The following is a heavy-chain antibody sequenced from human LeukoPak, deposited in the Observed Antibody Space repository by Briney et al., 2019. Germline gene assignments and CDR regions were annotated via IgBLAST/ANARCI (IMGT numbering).Heavy chain of an antibody. CDR3: GRQIYTGGYFDY. J-gene: IGHJ4*02. CDR2: IYHSEST. D-gene: IGHD1-14*01. V-gene: IGHV4-30-2*01. Sequence: PSQTLSLTCAVSGVSISSCGYSWSWIRQPPGKGLEWIGYIYHSESTYYNPALKSRATISVDGSKNQFPLKLGWVSAADTAVYYCGRQIYTGGYFDYWGQGALVTVSS. CDR1: GVSISSCGYS.